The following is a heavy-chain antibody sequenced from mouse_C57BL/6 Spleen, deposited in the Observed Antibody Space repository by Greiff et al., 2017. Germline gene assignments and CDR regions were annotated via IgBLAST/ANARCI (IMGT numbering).Heavy chain of an antibody. J-gene: IGHJ3*01. D-gene: IGHD1-1*01. V-gene: IGHV5-12*01. CDR1: GFTFSDYY. Sequence: DVKLVESGGGLVQPGGSLKLSCAASGFTFSDYYMYWVRQTPEKRLEWVAYISNGGGSTYYPDTVKGRFTISRDNAKNTLYLQMSRLKSEDTAMYYCARHEDPYYYGSAEGLFAYWGQGTLVTVSA. CDR3: ARHEDPYYYGSAEGLFAY. CDR2: ISNGGGST.